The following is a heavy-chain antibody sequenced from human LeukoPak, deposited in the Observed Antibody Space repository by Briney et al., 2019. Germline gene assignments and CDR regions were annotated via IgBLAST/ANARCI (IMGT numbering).Heavy chain of an antibody. CDR2: IYYSGST. CDR3: ARGGYLEDFDY. V-gene: IGHV4-30-4*01. J-gene: IGHJ4*02. D-gene: IGHD1-1*01. CDR1: GGSISSSSYY. Sequence: SETLSLTCTVSGGSISSSSYYWSWIRQPPGKGLEWIGYIYYSGSTYYNPSLKSRVTISVDTSKNQFSLKLSSVTAADTAVYYCARGGYLEDFDYWGQGTLVTVSS.